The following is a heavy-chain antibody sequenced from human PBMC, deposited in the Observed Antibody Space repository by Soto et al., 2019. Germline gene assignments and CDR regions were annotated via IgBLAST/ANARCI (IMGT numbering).Heavy chain of an antibody. D-gene: IGHD1-26*01. CDR1: GGSISSYY. V-gene: IGHV4-59*01. CDR3: ARDRESYSFDY. CDR2: IYYSGST. J-gene: IGHJ4*02. Sequence: SETLSLTGTVSGGSISSYYWSWIRQPPGKGLEWIGYIYYSGSTNYNPSLKSRVTISVDTSKNQFSLKLSSVTAADTAVYYCARDRESYSFDYWGQGTLVTVSS.